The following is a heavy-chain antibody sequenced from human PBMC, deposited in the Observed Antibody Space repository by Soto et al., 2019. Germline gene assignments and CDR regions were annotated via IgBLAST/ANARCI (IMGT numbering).Heavy chain of an antibody. CDR3: ARVPACNTGSAP. J-gene: IGHJ5*02. CDR1: GGSFSGYY. D-gene: IGHD2-2*01. CDR2: SNHSGTT. Sequence: SETLSLTCAVYGGSFSGYYWSWIRQPPGKGLEWIGESNHSGTTNYNPSLKNRVTVSVDTSKNQFSLKLSSVTAADSALYYWARVPACNTGSAPWVQGPPAPGTS. V-gene: IGHV4-34*01.